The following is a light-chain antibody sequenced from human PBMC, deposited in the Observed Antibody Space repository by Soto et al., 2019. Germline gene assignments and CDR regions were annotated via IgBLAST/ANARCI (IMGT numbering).Light chain of an antibody. CDR1: SSDVGGYNY. V-gene: IGLV2-14*01. CDR2: DVS. J-gene: IGLJ2*01. CDR3: SSYTSSTTLV. Sequence: QSVLTQPASVSGSPGQSITISCTGTSSDVGGYNYVSWYQQHPGTAPKLMIYDVSNRSSGLSNRFSGSKSGNTASLTISGLQAEDEADYYCSSYTSSTTLVFGGGSKLTVL.